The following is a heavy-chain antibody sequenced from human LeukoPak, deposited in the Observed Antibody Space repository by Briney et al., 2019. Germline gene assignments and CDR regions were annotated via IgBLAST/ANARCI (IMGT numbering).Heavy chain of an antibody. D-gene: IGHD5-18*01. J-gene: IGHJ6*03. CDR3: ARDQGGTAMVYYYYYYMDV. V-gene: IGHV3-7*01. CDR2: IKQDGSEK. Sequence: GGSLRLPCAASGFTFSSSAMSWVRQAPGKGLEWVANIKQDGSEKYYVDSVKGRFTISRDNAKNSLYLQMNSLRAEDTAVYYCARDQGGTAMVYYYYYYMDVWGKGTTVTISS. CDR1: GFTFSSSA.